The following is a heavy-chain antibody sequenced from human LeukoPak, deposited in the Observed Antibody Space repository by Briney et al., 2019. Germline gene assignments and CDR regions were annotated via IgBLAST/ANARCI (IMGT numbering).Heavy chain of an antibody. D-gene: IGHD6-19*01. CDR1: GFTVSSNY. J-gene: IGHJ4*02. CDR2: IYSGGST. Sequence: PGGSLRLSCAASGFTVSSNYMSWVRQAPGKGLEWVSVIYSGGSTYYADSVKGRFTIFRDNSKNTLYLQMNSLRAEDTAVYYCARELDAGYSSGWYGYWGQGTLVTVSS. CDR3: ARELDAGYSSGWYGY. V-gene: IGHV3-53*01.